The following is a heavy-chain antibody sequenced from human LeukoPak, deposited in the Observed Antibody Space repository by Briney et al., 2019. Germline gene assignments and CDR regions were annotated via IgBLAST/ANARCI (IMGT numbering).Heavy chain of an antibody. CDR2: ISSSSSYI. V-gene: IGHV3-21*01. J-gene: IGHJ4*02. D-gene: IGHD1-26*01. CDR3: ARVVVGAKRTTDY. CDR1: GFTFSSYS. Sequence: SGGSLRLSCAASGFTFSSYSMNWVRQAPGKGLEWVSSISSSSSYIYYADSVKGRFTISRDNAKNSLYLQMNSLRAEDTAVYYCARVVVGAKRTTDYWGQGTLVTVSS.